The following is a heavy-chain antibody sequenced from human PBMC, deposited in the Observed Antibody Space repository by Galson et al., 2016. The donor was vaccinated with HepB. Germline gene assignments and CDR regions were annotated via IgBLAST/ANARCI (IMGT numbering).Heavy chain of an antibody. Sequence: SLRLSCAASGFTFPDYGVGWFRQAPGKGLEWLGFIRNKAYSGTTEYATSVRGGFTVSRDDSKTVAYLQMTSLKIEDTAVYYCAGGTNGIHYFDYWGQGTLVTASS. V-gene: IGHV3-49*03. CDR3: AGGTNGIHYFDY. D-gene: IGHD3-16*01. CDR1: GFTFPDYG. J-gene: IGHJ4*02. CDR2: IRNKAYSGTT.